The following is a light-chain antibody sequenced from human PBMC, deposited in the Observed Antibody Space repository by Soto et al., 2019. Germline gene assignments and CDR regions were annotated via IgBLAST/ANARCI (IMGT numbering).Light chain of an antibody. CDR1: RSNIATNT. J-gene: IGLJ2*01. CDR2: SNT. V-gene: IGLV1-44*01. Sequence: QPVLTQPPSASGTPGQRVTISCSGSRSNIATNTVTWYQQLPGTAPKLLIYSNTQRPSGVPDRFSGSKSGTSASLAISGLQSEDEADYYCAAWDDNLNGPVFGGGTKLTVL. CDR3: AAWDDNLNGPV.